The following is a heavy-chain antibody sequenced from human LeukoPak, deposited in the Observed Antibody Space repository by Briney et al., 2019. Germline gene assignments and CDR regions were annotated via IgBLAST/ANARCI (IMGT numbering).Heavy chain of an antibody. D-gene: IGHD2-15*01. V-gene: IGHV3-23*01. Sequence: GGSLRLSCAASGFSFSTYAMTWVRQAPGKGLEWVSSISGSGVTSYSADSVKGRFTISRDNSKNTLYPQMNSLRAEDTAIYYCAKDPGDIVVVVTATHFDYWGQGTLVTVSS. CDR2: ISGSGVTS. CDR1: GFSFSTYA. J-gene: IGHJ4*02. CDR3: AKDPGDIVVVVTATHFDY.